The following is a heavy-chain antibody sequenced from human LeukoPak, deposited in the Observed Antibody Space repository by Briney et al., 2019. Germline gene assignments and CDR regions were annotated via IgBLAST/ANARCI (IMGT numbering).Heavy chain of an antibody. CDR2: ISYDGSNK. CDR3: ARGPTISSSFYFDN. CDR1: GFTFSSYG. V-gene: IGHV3-30*03. J-gene: IGHJ4*02. D-gene: IGHD3-3*01. Sequence: PGGSLRLSCAASGFTFSSYGMHWVRQAPGKGLEWVAVISYDGSNKYYADSVKGRFTISRDNSKNTLLLQMNSLRAEDTAVYYCARGPTISSSFYFDNRGQGTLVTVSS.